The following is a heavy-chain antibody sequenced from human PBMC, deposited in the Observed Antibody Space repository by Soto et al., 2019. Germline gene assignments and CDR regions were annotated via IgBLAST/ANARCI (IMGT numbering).Heavy chain of an antibody. CDR2: IYSGDIT. CDR1: GFTVSHYY. Sequence: PGGSLRLSCATSGFTVSHYYITWVRQAPGKGLESVSVIYSGDITYYADSVKGRFTISRDKSKKMLYLQMNNLRAEETAVYYCAATYDSTPLNAFNCWGQRTMVAV. V-gene: IGHV3-53*01. CDR3: AATYDSTPLNAFNC. D-gene: IGHD3-22*01. J-gene: IGHJ3*01.